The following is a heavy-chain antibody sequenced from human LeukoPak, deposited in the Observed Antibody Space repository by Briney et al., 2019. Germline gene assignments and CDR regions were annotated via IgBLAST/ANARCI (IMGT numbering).Heavy chain of an antibody. CDR2: ISGSGGST. CDR3: AKDWAFKANPYYFDY. Sequence: GGSLRLSCAASGFTFSSYAMSWVRQAPGKGLEWVSVISGSGGSTYYADSVKGRFTISRDNSRNTVYLQMNSLRAEDTAVYYCAKDWAFKANPYYFDYWGQGTLVTVSS. D-gene: IGHD3-3*02. CDR1: GFTFSSYA. V-gene: IGHV3-23*01. J-gene: IGHJ4*02.